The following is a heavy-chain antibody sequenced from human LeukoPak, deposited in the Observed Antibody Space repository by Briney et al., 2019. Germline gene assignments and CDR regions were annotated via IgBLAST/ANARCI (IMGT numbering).Heavy chain of an antibody. CDR3: ARVRSSGWGRGFDY. CDR2: IYYSGST. D-gene: IGHD6-19*01. Sequence: PSETLSLTCTVSGGSISSYYWSWIRQPPGKGLEWIGYIYYSGSTNYNPSLKSRVTISVDTSKNQFSLKLSSVTAADTAMYYCARVRSSGWGRGFDYWGQGTLVTVSS. V-gene: IGHV4-59*01. CDR1: GGSISSYY. J-gene: IGHJ4*02.